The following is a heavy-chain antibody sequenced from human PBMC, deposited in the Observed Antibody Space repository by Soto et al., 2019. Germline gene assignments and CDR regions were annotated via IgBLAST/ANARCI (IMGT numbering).Heavy chain of an antibody. CDR3: ARAAMGISYYYYGMDV. CDR1: GFTVSSNY. D-gene: IGHD5-18*01. V-gene: IGHV3-53*01. CDR2: IYSGGST. J-gene: IGHJ6*02. Sequence: GGSLRLSCAASGFTVSSNYMSWVRQAPGKGLEWVSVIYSGGSTYYADSVKGRFTISRDNSKNTLYLQMNSLRAEDTAVYYCARAAMGISYYYYGMDVWGQGTTVTVSS.